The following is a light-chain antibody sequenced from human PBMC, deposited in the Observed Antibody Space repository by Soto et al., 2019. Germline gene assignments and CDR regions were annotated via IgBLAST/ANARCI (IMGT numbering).Light chain of an antibody. CDR1: SSNIGHYNF. Sequence: QSALTQPASVSGSTGQSITISCTGSSSNIGHYNFVSWYQHHPGKAPKLIIYDVSDRPSGVSNRFSGSKSGNTASLTISGLQAEDEADYYCSSYATSRDVLFGGGTKLTVL. CDR2: DVS. J-gene: IGLJ2*01. CDR3: SSYATSRDVL. V-gene: IGLV2-14*03.